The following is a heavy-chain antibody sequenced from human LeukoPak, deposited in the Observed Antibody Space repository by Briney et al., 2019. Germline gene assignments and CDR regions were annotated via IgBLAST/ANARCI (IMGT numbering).Heavy chain of an antibody. CDR2: ISSSSSYI. D-gene: IGHD2-8*01. CDR3: ARSLRARGVGSTNNFDY. J-gene: IGHJ4*02. Sequence: PGGSLRLSCAASGFTFSSYSMNWVRQAPGKGLEWVSSISSSSSYIYYADSVKGRFTISRDNAKNSLYLQMNSLRAEDTAVYYCARSLRARGVGSTNNFDYWGQGTLVTVSS. V-gene: IGHV3-21*01. CDR1: GFTFSSYS.